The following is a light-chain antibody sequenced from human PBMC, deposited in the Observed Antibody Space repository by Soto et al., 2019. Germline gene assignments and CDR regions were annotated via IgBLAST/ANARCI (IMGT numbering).Light chain of an antibody. CDR1: QTISSW. J-gene: IGKJ1*01. CDR2: KAS. CDR3: QQFNSYPRT. Sequence: DIQMTQSPSTLSVSVGDRVTITCRASQTISSWLAWYQQKPGKAPKLLIYKASSLESGVPSRFSGRGSGTEFTLTISSLQPDDFATYYCQQFNSYPRTFGQGTKVDIK. V-gene: IGKV1-5*03.